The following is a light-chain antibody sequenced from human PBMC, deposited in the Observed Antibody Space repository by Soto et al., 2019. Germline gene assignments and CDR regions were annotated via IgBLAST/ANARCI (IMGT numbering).Light chain of an antibody. CDR1: SGHRSYI. Sequence: QSVLTQSSSASASLGSSVKLTCTLSSGHRSYIIAWHQQQPGKAPRYLMNLESRGNYNKGSGVPDRFSGSSSGADRYLTISDLQSEDEADYYCETWDSNTRVFGGGTQLTVL. J-gene: IGLJ7*01. CDR3: ETWDSNTRV. CDR2: LESRGNY. V-gene: IGLV4-60*03.